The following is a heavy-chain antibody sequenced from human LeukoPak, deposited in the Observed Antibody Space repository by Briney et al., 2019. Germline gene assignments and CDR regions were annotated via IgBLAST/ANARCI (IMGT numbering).Heavy chain of an antibody. CDR1: GVSISSYY. J-gene: IGHJ4*02. CDR2: IYYSGST. V-gene: IGHV4-59*01. CDR3: ARDSAGFDY. Sequence: SETLSLTCTVSGVSISSYYWSWIRQPPGKGLEWIGYIYYSGSTNYNPSLKSRVTISVDTSKNQFSLKLSSVTAADTAVYYCARDSAGFDYWGQGTLVTVSS.